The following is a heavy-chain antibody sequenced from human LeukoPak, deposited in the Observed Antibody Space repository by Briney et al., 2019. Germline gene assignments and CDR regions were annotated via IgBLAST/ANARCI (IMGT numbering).Heavy chain of an antibody. Sequence: SETLSLTCTVSGGSISSSSYYWGWIRQPPGKGLEWIGSIYYSGSTYYNPSLKSRVTISVDTSKNQFSLKLSSVTAADTAVYYCARMGISSSFPNWFDPWGQGTLVTVSS. CDR1: GGSISSSSYY. CDR2: IYYSGST. D-gene: IGHD6-6*01. V-gene: IGHV4-39*07. J-gene: IGHJ5*02. CDR3: ARMGISSSFPNWFDP.